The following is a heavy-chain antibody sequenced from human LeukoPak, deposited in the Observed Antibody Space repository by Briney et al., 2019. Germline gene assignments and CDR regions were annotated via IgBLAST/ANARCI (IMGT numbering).Heavy chain of an antibody. Sequence: SETLSLTCTVSGGSISSYYWGWIRQPPGKGLEWIGSIYYSGSTYYNPSLKSRVTISVDTSKNQFSLKLSSVTAADTAVYYCARLGGSAGTNYFDYWGQGTLVTVSS. CDR2: IYYSGST. CDR3: ARLGGSAGTNYFDY. J-gene: IGHJ4*02. CDR1: GGSISSYY. D-gene: IGHD6-13*01. V-gene: IGHV4-39*01.